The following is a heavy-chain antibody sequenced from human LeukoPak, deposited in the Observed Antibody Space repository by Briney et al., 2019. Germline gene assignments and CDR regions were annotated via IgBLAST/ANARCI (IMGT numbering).Heavy chain of an antibody. D-gene: IGHD5-18*01. CDR1: GFTFSSYA. J-gene: IGHJ3*02. CDR2: ISYDGSNK. CDR3: ARADTAMTDAFDI. Sequence: GRSLRLSCAASGFTFSSYAMHWVRQAPGKGLEWVAVISYDGSNKYYADSVKGRFTISRDNSKNTLYLQMNSLRAEDTAVHYCARADTAMTDAFDIWGQGTMVTVSS. V-gene: IGHV3-30-3*01.